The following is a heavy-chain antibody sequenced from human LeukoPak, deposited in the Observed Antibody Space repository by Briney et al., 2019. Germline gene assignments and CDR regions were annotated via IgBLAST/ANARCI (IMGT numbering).Heavy chain of an antibody. D-gene: IGHD3-22*01. V-gene: IGHV4-34*01. CDR2: INHSGST. CDR1: GGSFSGYY. J-gene: IGHJ4*02. Sequence: PSETLSLTCAVYGGSFSGYYWSWIRQPPGKGLEWIGEINHSGSTNYNPSLKSRVTISVDTSKNQFSLKLSSVTAADTAVYYCARLGDYYDSSGRDYWGQGTLVTVSS. CDR3: ARLGDYYDSSGRDY.